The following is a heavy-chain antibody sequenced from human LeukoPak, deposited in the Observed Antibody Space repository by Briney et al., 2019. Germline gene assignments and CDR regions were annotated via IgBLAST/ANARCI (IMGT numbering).Heavy chain of an antibody. V-gene: IGHV3-23*01. J-gene: IGHJ4*02. CDR1: GFTFSTYA. Sequence: GGSLRLSCVASGFTFSTYAMSWVRQAPGKGLEWVSTISGRDGTTYYADSVKGRFTISRDSSKNTLYLQKHSLRAEDTAVYYCAKDFSSSWFHFDYWGQGTLGTVSS. CDR2: ISGRDGTT. D-gene: IGHD6-13*01. CDR3: AKDFSSSWFHFDY.